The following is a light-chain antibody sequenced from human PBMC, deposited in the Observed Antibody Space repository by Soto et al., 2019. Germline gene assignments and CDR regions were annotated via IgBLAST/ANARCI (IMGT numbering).Light chain of an antibody. J-gene: IGLJ2*01. V-gene: IGLV2-14*01. CDR2: DVN. Sequence: QSALTQPASVSGSPGQSITLSCTGTSTDIGGYDYVSWYQRHPGTAPKLIIYDVNNRPSGVSNRFSGSKSGNTASLPITGGLAEDEADYYCSSYSGGSSHVVFGGGTKLTVL. CDR3: SSYSGGSSHVV. CDR1: STDIGGYDY.